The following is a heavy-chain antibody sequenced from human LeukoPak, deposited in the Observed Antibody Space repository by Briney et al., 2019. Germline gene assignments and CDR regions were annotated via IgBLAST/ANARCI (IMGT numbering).Heavy chain of an antibody. D-gene: IGHD1-26*01. CDR1: GGSISSSSHY. V-gene: IGHV4-39*01. CDR3: ARTYIVGPTRHFDY. CDR2: IYYSGST. J-gene: IGHJ4*02. Sequence: MPSETLSLTCTVSGGSISSSSHYWGWIRQPPGKGLEWVGSIYYSGSTYYNPPLKSRVTISVDTSKNQFSLKLSSVTAADTAVYFCARTYIVGPTRHFDYWGQGTLVTVSS.